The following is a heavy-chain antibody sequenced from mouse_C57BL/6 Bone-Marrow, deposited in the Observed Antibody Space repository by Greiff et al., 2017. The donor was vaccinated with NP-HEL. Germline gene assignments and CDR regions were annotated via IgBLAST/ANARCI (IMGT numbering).Heavy chain of an antibody. V-gene: IGHV5-17*01. Sequence: EVQVVESGGGLVQPGGSLKLSCAASGFTFSAYGMHWVRQAPEKGLEWVAYISTGSSTIYYPDTVKGRFPISRDTAKNTLFLQMTSLRSEDTAMYYWARSGAYYYGSSPFDYGGQGTTLTGSS. CDR3: ARSGAYYYGSSPFDY. CDR2: ISTGSSTI. CDR1: GFTFSAYG. D-gene: IGHD1-1*01. J-gene: IGHJ2*01.